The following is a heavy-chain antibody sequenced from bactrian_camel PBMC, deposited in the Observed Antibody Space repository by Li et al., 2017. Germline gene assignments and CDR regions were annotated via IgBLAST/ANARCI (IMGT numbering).Heavy chain of an antibody. D-gene: IGHD2*01. V-gene: IGHV3S53*01. J-gene: IGHJ4*01. CDR1: GYRFGTVG. Sequence: HVQLVESGGGSVQAGGSLKLSCVHSGYRFGTVGMAWYRQAPGKERERVAAIDSDGRISYADSVKGRFTISRDNAKNALYLQLDKLSTEDTAMYYCARDPAGAGYYGRGTQVTVS. CDR2: IDSDGRI.